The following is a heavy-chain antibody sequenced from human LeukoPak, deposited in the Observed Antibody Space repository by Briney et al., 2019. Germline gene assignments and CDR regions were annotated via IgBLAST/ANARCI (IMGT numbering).Heavy chain of an antibody. Sequence: PGRSLRLSCAASGFTFSSYSMNWVRQAPGKGLEWVSSISSSSSYIYYADSVKGRFTISRDNAKNSLYLQMNSLRAEDTAVYYCARDYDYVWGSYRTTPYFDYWGQGTLVTVSS. CDR3: ARDYDYVWGSYRTTPYFDY. J-gene: IGHJ4*02. CDR2: ISSSSSYI. V-gene: IGHV3-21*01. D-gene: IGHD3-16*02. CDR1: GFTFSSYS.